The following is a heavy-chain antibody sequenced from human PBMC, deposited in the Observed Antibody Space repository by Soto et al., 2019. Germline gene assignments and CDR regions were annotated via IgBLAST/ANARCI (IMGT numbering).Heavy chain of an antibody. J-gene: IGHJ4*02. CDR2: IDGDEDSTT. Sequence: EVQLVESGGGLVQPGWSLRLSCAASGFTFKSYWMQWVRHVPGKGLEWVSRIDGDEDSTTNYADSVKGRFTISRDNVKNTLYLQMNSLRAEDTAVYYCVRDSHGDYWGKGTLVTVSS. CDR3: VRDSHGDY. V-gene: IGHV3-74*01. CDR1: GFTFKSYW.